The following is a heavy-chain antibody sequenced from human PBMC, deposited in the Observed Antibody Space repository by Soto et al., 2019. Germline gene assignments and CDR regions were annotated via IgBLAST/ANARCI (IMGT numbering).Heavy chain of an antibody. Sequence: QVQLVQSGADVKKPGSSVKVSCKASGGTFSSYAISWVRQAPGQGLEWMGGIIPIFGTANYAQKFQGRVTITADESTSTAYRELSSLRSEDTAVYYCARAGRTVTDYYGMDVWGQGTTVTVSS. CDR2: IIPIFGTA. J-gene: IGHJ6*02. D-gene: IGHD4-17*01. V-gene: IGHV1-69*01. CDR1: GGTFSSYA. CDR3: ARAGRTVTDYYGMDV.